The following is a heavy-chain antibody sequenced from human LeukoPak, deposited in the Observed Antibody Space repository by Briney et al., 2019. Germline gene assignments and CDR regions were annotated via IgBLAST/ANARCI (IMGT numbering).Heavy chain of an antibody. J-gene: IGHJ4*02. Sequence: SQTLSLTCAISGDSVSGNSAAWNWIRQSPSRGLEWLGRTYYRSKWYNDYAISVKSRITINPDTSKNQFSLRLNSVTPEDTAVYYCARGSSSSSWYFDYWGQGTLVTVSS. V-gene: IGHV6-1*01. CDR3: ARGSSSSSWYFDY. CDR1: GDSVSGNSAA. D-gene: IGHD6-13*01. CDR2: TYYRSKWYN.